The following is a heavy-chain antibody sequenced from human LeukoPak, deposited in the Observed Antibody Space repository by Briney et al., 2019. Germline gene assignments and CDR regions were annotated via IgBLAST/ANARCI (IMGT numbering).Heavy chain of an antibody. J-gene: IGHJ4*02. CDR1: GYTFTGYY. CDR2: INPNSGGT. Sequence: ASVKVSCKASGYTFTGYYMHWVRQAPGQGLEWMGWINPNSGGTNYAQKFQGRVTMTRDTSISTAYMELSRLRSDDTAVYYCARDRQVRGTYYFGYWGQGTLVTVSS. V-gene: IGHV1-2*02. CDR3: ARDRQVRGTYYFGY. D-gene: IGHD3-10*01.